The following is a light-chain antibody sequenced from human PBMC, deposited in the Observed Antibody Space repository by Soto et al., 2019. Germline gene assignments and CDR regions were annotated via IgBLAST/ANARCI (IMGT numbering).Light chain of an antibody. CDR2: AAS. J-gene: IGKJ5*01. V-gene: IGKV1-16*02. CDR1: QDISNY. CDR3: HQYKSYPIT. Sequence: DIQMTQSPSSLSASKGDRVTITCRASQDISNYLAWFQQKPGKAPKSLIYAASTLETGVPPKFSGDRSGTDFTLTISGLQPEDFATYYCHQYKSYPITFGQGTRLEIK.